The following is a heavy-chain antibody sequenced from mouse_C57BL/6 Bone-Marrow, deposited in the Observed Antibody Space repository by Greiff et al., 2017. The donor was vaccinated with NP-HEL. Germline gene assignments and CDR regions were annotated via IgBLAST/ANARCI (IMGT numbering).Heavy chain of an antibody. CDR1: GYTFTDYN. J-gene: IGHJ1*03. CDR3: ARYGYDYGYWYFDV. CDR2: INPNNGGT. Sequence: VQLQQSGPELVKPGASVKIPCKASGYTFTDYNMDWVKQSHGKSLEWIGDINPNNGGTIYNQKFKGKATLTVDKSSSTAYMELRSLTSEDTAVYYWARYGYDYGYWYFDVWGTGTTVTVSS. V-gene: IGHV1-18*01. D-gene: IGHD2-4*01.